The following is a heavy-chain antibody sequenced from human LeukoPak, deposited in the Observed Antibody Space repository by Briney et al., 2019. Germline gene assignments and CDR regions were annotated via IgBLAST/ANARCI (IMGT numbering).Heavy chain of an antibody. D-gene: IGHD3-9*01. CDR1: GFTFSSYT. V-gene: IGHV3-21*04. CDR3: ARDFDWLFEGFDY. J-gene: IGHJ4*02. Sequence: GGSLRLSCAASGFTFSSYTMNWVRQAPGKGLEWVSSISSVSNYIYYADSMKGRFTISRDNAKNSLYLQMNSLRAEDTAVYYCARDFDWLFEGFDYWGQGTLVTVSS. CDR2: ISSVSNYI.